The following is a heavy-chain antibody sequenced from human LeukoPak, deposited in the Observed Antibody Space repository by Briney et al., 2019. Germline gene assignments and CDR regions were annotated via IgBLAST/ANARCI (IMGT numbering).Heavy chain of an antibody. CDR2: IYGSGST. D-gene: IGHD3/OR15-3a*01. V-gene: IGHV4-4*07. J-gene: IGHJ3*02. CDR3: ARGGLISLANTPLGAFDI. Sequence: SETLSLTCTVSGGSISSDYWSWIRQPAGKGLEWIGRIYGSGSTIYNASLKSRVTMSADTSKNQFSLKLSSVTAADTAVYYCARGGLISLANTPLGAFDIWGQGTMVSVSS. CDR1: GGSISSDY.